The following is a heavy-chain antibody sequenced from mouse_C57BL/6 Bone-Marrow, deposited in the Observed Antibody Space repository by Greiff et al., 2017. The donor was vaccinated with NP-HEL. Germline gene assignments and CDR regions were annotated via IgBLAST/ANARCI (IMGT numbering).Heavy chain of an antibody. CDR1: GYTFTDYY. V-gene: IGHV1-19*01. CDR3: ARSRKITTVVAGAMDY. D-gene: IGHD1-1*01. CDR2: INPYNGGT. Sequence: EVQLVESGPVLVKPGASVKMSCKASGYTFTDYYMNWVKQSHGKSLEWIGVINPYNGGTSYNQKFKGKATLTVDKSSSTAYMELNSLTSEDSAVYYCARSRKITTVVAGAMDYWGQGTSVTVSS. J-gene: IGHJ4*01.